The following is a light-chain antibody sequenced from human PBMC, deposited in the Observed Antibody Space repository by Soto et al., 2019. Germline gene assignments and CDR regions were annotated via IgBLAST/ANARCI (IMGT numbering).Light chain of an antibody. Sequence: EILMTQSPGTLSVSPGERGTLSCMASQSVSSNLAWYQQKPGQAPRLLIYGASTRATGIPARFSGSGSGTEFTLTISSLQSEDFAVYYCQQYNNWPFTFGPGTKVDI. CDR2: GAS. CDR3: QQYNNWPFT. V-gene: IGKV3-15*01. J-gene: IGKJ3*01. CDR1: QSVSSN.